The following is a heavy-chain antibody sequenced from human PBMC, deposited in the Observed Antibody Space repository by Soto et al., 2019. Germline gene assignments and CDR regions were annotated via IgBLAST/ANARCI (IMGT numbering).Heavy chain of an antibody. V-gene: IGHV4-34*01. CDR3: ARARQYYYDSGVTYYYYGMDV. J-gene: IGHJ6*02. Sequence: SETLSLTCAVYGGSFSGYYWSWIRQPPGKGLEWIGEINHSRNTNYNPSLKSRVSISVDTSKNQISLKLRSVTAADTAVYYCARARQYYYDSGVTYYYYGMDVWGQGTTVTVSS. CDR1: GGSFSGYY. D-gene: IGHD3-22*01. CDR2: INHSRNT.